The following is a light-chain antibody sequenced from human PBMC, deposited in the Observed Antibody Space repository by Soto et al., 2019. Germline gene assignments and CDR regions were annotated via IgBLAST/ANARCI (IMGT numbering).Light chain of an antibody. J-gene: IGKJ5*01. Sequence: EIVLTQSPDTLSLSPGERAILSCRASQSVSSYLVWYQQKPGQAPRLVIYGASSRATGIPDRFSGSGSGTDFTLTISRLEPEDFAVYYCQQYGSSPPITFGQGTRLE. V-gene: IGKV3-20*01. CDR3: QQYGSSPPIT. CDR1: QSVSSY. CDR2: GAS.